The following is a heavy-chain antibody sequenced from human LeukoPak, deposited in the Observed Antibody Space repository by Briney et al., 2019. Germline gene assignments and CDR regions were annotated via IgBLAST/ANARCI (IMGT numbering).Heavy chain of an antibody. CDR1: GFTFNFYA. J-gene: IGHJ4*02. CDR2: IKRNGSEK. D-gene: IGHD2-15*01. V-gene: IGHV3-7*01. Sequence: GGSLRLSCAASGFTFNFYAMSWVRQAPGRGLEWVASIKRNGSEKYYVDSVKGRFTISKDNAKNSLYLQMNSLRAEDTAVYYCEKIHCSGGSCHPPSDFDYWGQGTLVTVSS. CDR3: EKIHCSGGSCHPPSDFDY.